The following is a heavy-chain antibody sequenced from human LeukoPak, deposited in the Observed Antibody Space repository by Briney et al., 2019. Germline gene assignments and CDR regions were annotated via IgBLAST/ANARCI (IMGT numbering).Heavy chain of an antibody. CDR2: ISSSSSYI. D-gene: IGHD5-12*01. CDR1: GFTFSSYS. CDR3: ARGLSGYHNT. V-gene: IGHV3-21*01. Sequence: GGSLRPSCAASGFTFSSYSMNWVRQAPGKGLEWVSSISSSSSYIYYADSVKGRFTISRDNAKNSLYLQMNSLRAEDTAVYYCARGLSGYHNTGGQGTLVTVSS. J-gene: IGHJ4*02.